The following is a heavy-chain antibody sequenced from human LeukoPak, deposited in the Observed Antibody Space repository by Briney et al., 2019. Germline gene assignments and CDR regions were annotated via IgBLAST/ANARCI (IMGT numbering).Heavy chain of an antibody. CDR3: AREGRPHYYYYMDV. J-gene: IGHJ6*03. CDR1: GYTFTSYG. D-gene: IGHD1-14*01. Sequence: ASVKVSCKASGYTFTSYGISWVRQAPGQGLEWMGWINPNSGGTNYAQKFQGRVTMTRDTSISTAYMELSRLRSDDTAVYYCAREGRPHYYYYMDVWGKGTTVTVSS. CDR2: INPNSGGT. V-gene: IGHV1-2*02.